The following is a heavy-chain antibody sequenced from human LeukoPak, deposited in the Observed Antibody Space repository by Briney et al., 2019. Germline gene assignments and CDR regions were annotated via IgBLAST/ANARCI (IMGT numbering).Heavy chain of an antibody. Sequence: GGSLRLSCAASGFTFSSYSMNWVRQAPGKGLEWVSSISSSSSYIYYADSVKGRFTISRDNAKNSLYLQMNSLRAEDTAVYYCARDFSVDTAMRYMDVWGKGTTVTVSS. J-gene: IGHJ6*03. CDR3: ARDFSVDTAMRYMDV. CDR1: GFTFSSYS. V-gene: IGHV3-21*01. D-gene: IGHD5-18*01. CDR2: ISSSSSYI.